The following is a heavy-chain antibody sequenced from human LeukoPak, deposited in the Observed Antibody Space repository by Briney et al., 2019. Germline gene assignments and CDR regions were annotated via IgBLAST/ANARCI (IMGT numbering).Heavy chain of an antibody. CDR3: ARGGFVVATGMRYFQH. V-gene: IGHV3-48*04. D-gene: IGHD2-21*02. Sequence: GGSLRLSCVASGFGFSSYNMNWVRQAPGQGPEWVSYISSSSNIVYYADSVKGRFIVSRDNAKNSLYLQMNSLRVEDTAVYYCARGGFVVATGMRYFQHWGQGSLVTVSA. CDR2: ISSSSNIV. CDR1: GFGFSSYN. J-gene: IGHJ1*01.